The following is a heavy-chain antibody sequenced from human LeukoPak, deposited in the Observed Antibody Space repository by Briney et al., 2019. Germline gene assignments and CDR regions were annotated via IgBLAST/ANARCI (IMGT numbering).Heavy chain of an antibody. CDR2: IYYSGST. CDR3: ARRDAFDI. Sequence: SETLSLTCTVSGGSISSYYWSWIRQPPGKGLEWIGYIYYSGSTNYNPSLKSRVTISVDTSKNQFSLKLSSVTAADTAVYYCARRDAFDIWGQGTTVTVSS. V-gene: IGHV4-59*08. CDR1: GGSISSYY. J-gene: IGHJ3*02.